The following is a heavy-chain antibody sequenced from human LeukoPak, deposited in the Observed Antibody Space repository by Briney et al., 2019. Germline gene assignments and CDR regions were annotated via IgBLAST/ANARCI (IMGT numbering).Heavy chain of an antibody. CDR2: IYPGDSDT. CDR1: YSCTSYW. CDR3: ARGNYYGSGSFDY. J-gene: IGHJ4*02. V-gene: IGHV5-51*01. D-gene: IGHD3-10*01. Sequence: GESLKISCKGYSCTSYWIGWVRQMPGKGLEWMGIIYPGDSDTRYSPSFQGQVTISADKSISTAYLQWSSLKASDTAMYFCARGNYYGSGSFDYWGQGTLVTVSS.